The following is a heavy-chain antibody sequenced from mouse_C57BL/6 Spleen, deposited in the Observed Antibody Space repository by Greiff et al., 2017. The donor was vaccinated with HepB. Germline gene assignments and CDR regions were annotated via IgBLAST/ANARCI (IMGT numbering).Heavy chain of an antibody. V-gene: IGHV7-1*01. CDR1: GFTFSDFY. J-gene: IGHJ1*03. CDR2: SRNKANDYTT. Sequence: EVKLVESGGGLVQSGRSLRLSCATSGFTFSDFYMEWVRQAPGKGLEWIAASRNKANDYTTEYSASVKGRFIVSRDTSQSIIYLQMNALRAEDTAIYYCARDAPNCDGYFDVWGTGTTVTVSS. D-gene: IGHD4-1*02. CDR3: ARDAPNCDGYFDV.